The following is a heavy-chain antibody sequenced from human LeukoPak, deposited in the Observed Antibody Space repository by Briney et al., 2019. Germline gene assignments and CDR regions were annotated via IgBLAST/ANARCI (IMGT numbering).Heavy chain of an antibody. J-gene: IGHJ6*04. CDR2: INPNSGGT. D-gene: IGHD3-3*01. Sequence: ASVKVSCKASGFSFTGYYFHWVRQAPGQGLEWIGWINPNSGGTNYAQKFQGRVTVTRDTSISTMYMELGRLRFDDTAVYYCARKSPRFSSSGMDVWGKGTTVTVSS. CDR3: ARKSPRFSSSGMDV. V-gene: IGHV1-2*02. CDR1: GFSFTGYY.